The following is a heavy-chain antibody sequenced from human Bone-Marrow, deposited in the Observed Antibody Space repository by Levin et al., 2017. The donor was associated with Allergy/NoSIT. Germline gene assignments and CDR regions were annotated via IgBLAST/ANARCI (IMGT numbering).Heavy chain of an antibody. J-gene: IGHJ4*02. CDR1: GFTFSSYE. Sequence: GESLKISCAASGFTFSSYEMNWVRQAPGKGLEWVSYISSSGSTIYYADSVKGRFTISRDNAKNSLYLQMNSLRAEDTAVYYCARIFKTYDYVWGNPDYWGQGTLVTVSS. CDR3: ARIFKTYDYVWGNPDY. V-gene: IGHV3-48*03. CDR2: ISSSGSTI. D-gene: IGHD3-16*01.